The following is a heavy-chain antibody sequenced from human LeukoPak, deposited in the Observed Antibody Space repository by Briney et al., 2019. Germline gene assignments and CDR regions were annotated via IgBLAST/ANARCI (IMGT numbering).Heavy chain of an antibody. Sequence: ASVKVSCKASGYTFTGYYMHWVRQAPGQGLEWMGWINPNSGGTNYAQKFQGRVTMTRDTSISTAYMELSSLRSEDTAVYYCAREGYYDRSVDIWGQGTMVTVSS. D-gene: IGHD3-22*01. V-gene: IGHV1-2*02. CDR2: INPNSGGT. J-gene: IGHJ3*02. CDR3: AREGYYDRSVDI. CDR1: GYTFTGYY.